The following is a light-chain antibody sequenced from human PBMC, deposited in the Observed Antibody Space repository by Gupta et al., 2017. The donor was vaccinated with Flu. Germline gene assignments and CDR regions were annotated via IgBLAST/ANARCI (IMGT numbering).Light chain of an antibody. CDR3: AAWDDSLNGGV. CDR1: SSNIGSNN. Sequence: RVTISCSGSSSNIGSNNVNWYQQGPGSAPKLLFYNDNERPSGVPDRFSASKSGTSASLAISGLQSEDEADYFCAAWDDSLNGGVFGGGTKLTVL. V-gene: IGLV1-44*01. CDR2: NDN. J-gene: IGLJ2*01.